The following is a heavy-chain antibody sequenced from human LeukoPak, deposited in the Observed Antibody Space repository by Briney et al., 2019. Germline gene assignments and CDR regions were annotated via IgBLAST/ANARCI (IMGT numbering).Heavy chain of an antibody. Sequence: GGSLRLSCAASGFTFSSYSMNWVRQAPGKGLEWVSSISSSSSYIYYADSVKGRFTISRDNSKNTLYLQMNSLRDEDTAVYYCAKHRFESGGYHSTDWGQGTLVTVSS. CDR3: AKHRFESGGYHSTD. CDR2: ISSSSSYI. CDR1: GFTFSSYS. D-gene: IGHD3-22*01. V-gene: IGHV3-21*04. J-gene: IGHJ4*02.